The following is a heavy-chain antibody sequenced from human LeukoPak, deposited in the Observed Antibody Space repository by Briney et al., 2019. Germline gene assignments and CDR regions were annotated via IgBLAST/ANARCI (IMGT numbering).Heavy chain of an antibody. CDR3: ARENSMSAFDI. D-gene: IGHD4-11*01. J-gene: IGHJ3*02. V-gene: IGHV1-69*05. CDR1: GVTFSSYA. CDR2: IIPIFGTA. Sequence: SVKVSCKASGVTFSSYAISWVRQAPGQGLEWMGGIIPIFGTANYAQKFQGRVTMTRDMSTSTVYMELSSLRSEDTAMYYCARENSMSAFDIWGQGTMVTVSS.